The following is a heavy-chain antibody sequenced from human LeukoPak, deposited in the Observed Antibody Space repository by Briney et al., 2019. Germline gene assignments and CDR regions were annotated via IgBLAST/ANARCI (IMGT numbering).Heavy chain of an antibody. D-gene: IGHD3-3*01. Sequence: SGGSLRLSCAASGFTFSSYAMSWVRQAPGKGLEWVSSISSSSSYIYYADSVKGRFTISRDNAKNSLYLQMNSLRAEDTAVYYCARNRRTDFWSGYDAFDIWGQGTMVTVSS. CDR2: ISSSSSYI. CDR3: ARNRRTDFWSGYDAFDI. J-gene: IGHJ3*02. V-gene: IGHV3-21*01. CDR1: GFTFSSYA.